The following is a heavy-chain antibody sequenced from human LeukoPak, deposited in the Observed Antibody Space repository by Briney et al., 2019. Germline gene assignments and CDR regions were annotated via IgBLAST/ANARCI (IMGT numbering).Heavy chain of an antibody. CDR2: ISWNSGSI. CDR1: GFTFDDYA. J-gene: IGHJ4*02. D-gene: IGHD3-10*01. CDR3: AKAGTMVRYFDY. Sequence: GRSLRLSCAASGFTFDDYAMHWVRQAPGKGLEWVSGISWNSGSIGYTDSVKGRFTISSDNAKNSLYLQMNSLRAEDTALYYCAKAGTMVRYFDYWGQGTLVTVSS. V-gene: IGHV3-9*01.